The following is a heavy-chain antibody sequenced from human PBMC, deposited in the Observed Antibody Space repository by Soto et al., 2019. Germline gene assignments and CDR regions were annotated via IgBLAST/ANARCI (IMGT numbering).Heavy chain of an antibody. V-gene: IGHV5-10-1*03. CDR2: IDPSDSYA. J-gene: IGHJ5*02. CDR1: GYSFTRYW. D-gene: IGHD5-12*01. CDR3: GRVRVDKSEGLFDP. Sequence: EVQLVQSGAEVKKPGESLRISCKASGYSFTRYWISWVRQMPGKGLEWMGRIDPSDSYANYSPSFQGHVTISADKSINSAYLQWSSLKAAYTAMYYCGRVRVDKSEGLFDPWGQGILVTVSS.